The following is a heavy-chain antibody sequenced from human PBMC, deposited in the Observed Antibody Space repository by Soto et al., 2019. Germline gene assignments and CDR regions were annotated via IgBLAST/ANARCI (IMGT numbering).Heavy chain of an antibody. CDR3: AKDDIVTTIFGTWFDY. CDR1: GFNFRSYA. Sequence: EVHLLESGGGLVQPGGSLRLSCAASGFNFRSYAMNWVRQAPGKGLEWVSTISGSGVTTYYADSVKGRFTISRDNSKNTLYLQMNTLRAEDTAVYYCAKDDIVTTIFGTWFDYWGQGTLVTVSS. CDR2: ISGSGVTT. D-gene: IGHD5-12*01. J-gene: IGHJ4*02. V-gene: IGHV3-23*01.